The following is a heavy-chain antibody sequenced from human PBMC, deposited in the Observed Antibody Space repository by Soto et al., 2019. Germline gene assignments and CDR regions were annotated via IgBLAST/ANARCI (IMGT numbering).Heavy chain of an antibody. V-gene: IGHV4-59*01. CDR1: GGSISNSF. CDR3: ARGIGLNSGRGTWDG. D-gene: IGHD3-10*02. J-gene: IGHJ6*02. Sequence: SETLSLTCTVSGGSISNSFWGWIRQSPGKGLEWIGNILYSGVTNYNPSLESRLTILIDTSKNQFSLDLTSMTAADTGVYFCARGIGLNSGRGTWDGWGQGTTVTVAS. CDR2: ILYSGVT.